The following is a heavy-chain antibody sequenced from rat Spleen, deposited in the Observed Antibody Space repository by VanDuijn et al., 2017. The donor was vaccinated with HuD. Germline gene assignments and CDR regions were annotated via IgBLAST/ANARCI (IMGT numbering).Heavy chain of an antibody. J-gene: IGHJ4*01. Sequence: EVQLVESDGGLVQPGRSLKLSCAASGFTFSDYYMAWVRQAPTKGLEWVATISYDGGRNFYRDSVKGRFTISRDNAKSSLYLQMDSLRSEDTATYYCTRGYVMDAWGQGASVTVSS. CDR3: TRGYVMDA. V-gene: IGHV5-20*01. CDR2: ISYDGGRN. CDR1: GFTFSDYY.